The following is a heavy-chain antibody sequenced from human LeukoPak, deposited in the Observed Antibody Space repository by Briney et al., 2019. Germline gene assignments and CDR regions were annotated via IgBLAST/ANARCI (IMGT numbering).Heavy chain of an antibody. Sequence: PGGSLRLSCAASGFTFSSYWMSWVRQAPGKGLEWVANINQDGSEKYYVDSVKGRFTISRDNAKNSLYLQMNSLRAEDTAVYYCARRVRDYGSGSYYNYWGQGTLVTVSS. CDR3: ARRVRDYGSGSYYNY. CDR1: GFTFSSYW. V-gene: IGHV3-7*01. CDR2: INQDGSEK. J-gene: IGHJ4*02. D-gene: IGHD3-10*01.